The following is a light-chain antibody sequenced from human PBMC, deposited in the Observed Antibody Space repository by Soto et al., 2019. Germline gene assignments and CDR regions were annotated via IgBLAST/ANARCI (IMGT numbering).Light chain of an antibody. J-gene: IGKJ1*01. Sequence: DIQMTQSPSSLSASVGDRVTIPCRASQSISSYLNWYQQKPGKAPKLLIYAASSLQSGVPSRFSGSGSGTDFTLTISSLQPEDFSTYYCQQSYSTPATFGQGTKVE. CDR2: AAS. CDR3: QQSYSTPAT. CDR1: QSISSY. V-gene: IGKV1-39*01.